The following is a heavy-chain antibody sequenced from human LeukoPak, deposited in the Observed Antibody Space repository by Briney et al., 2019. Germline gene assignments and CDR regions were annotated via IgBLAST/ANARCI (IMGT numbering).Heavy chain of an antibody. CDR1: GYTFTSYG. D-gene: IGHD2-2*01. Sequence: GASVKVSCKASGYTFTSYGISWVRQAPGQGLEWMGWISAYNGNTNYAQKLQGRVTTTTDTSTSTAYMELRSLRSDDTAVYYCAKHGYCSSTSCHHFDYWGQGTLVTVSS. CDR2: ISAYNGNT. J-gene: IGHJ4*02. V-gene: IGHV1-18*01. CDR3: AKHGYCSSTSCHHFDY.